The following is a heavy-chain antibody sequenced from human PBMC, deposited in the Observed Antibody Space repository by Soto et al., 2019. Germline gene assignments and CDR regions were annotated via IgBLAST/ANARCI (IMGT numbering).Heavy chain of an antibody. D-gene: IGHD2-21*02. Sequence: SETLSLTCTVSGGSISSYYWSWIRQPPGKGLEWIGYLYNAGSTIYNPSLKSRVTISVDMSQNQFSLNLNYVTAADTAVYYCARDLWGYCGTDCYPLDVWGQGTTVNVSS. CDR1: GGSISSYY. CDR2: LYNAGST. V-gene: IGHV4-59*01. CDR3: ARDLWGYCGTDCYPLDV. J-gene: IGHJ6*02.